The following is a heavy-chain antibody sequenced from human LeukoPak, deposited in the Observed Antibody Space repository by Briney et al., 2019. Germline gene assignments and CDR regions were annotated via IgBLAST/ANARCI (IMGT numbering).Heavy chain of an antibody. CDR3: AKDGAGVQVY. J-gene: IGHJ4*02. V-gene: IGHV3-23*01. D-gene: IGHD4/OR15-4a*01. CDR1: GFTLSSYA. CDR2: ISGSGGST. Sequence: PGGSLRLSCAPSGFTLSSYAMSWVRQAPGKGLEWVSAISGSGGSTYYADSVKGRFTISRDNSKNTLYLQMNSLRAEDTAVYYCAKDGAGVQVYWGQGTLVTVSS.